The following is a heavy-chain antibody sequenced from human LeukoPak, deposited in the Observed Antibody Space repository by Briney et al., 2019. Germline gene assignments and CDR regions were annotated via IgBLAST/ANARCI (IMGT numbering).Heavy chain of an antibody. J-gene: IGHJ4*02. D-gene: IGHD4-17*01. V-gene: IGHV3-30*18. Sequence: PGGSLRLSCAASGFIFSSYGMHWVRQAPGKGLEWVALISNDGSNEYYTDSVKGRFTISRDSSKNTLYLQMNSLRAEDTAVYYCAKDPSRGMTTVTLYHFDYWGQGTLVTVSS. CDR2: ISNDGSNE. CDR1: GFIFSSYG. CDR3: AKDPSRGMTTVTLYHFDY.